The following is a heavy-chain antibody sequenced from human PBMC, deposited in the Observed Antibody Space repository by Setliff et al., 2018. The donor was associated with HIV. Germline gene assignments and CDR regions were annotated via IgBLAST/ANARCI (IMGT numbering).Heavy chain of an antibody. CDR1: GYIFIRYY. CDR2: INPHTGVT. J-gene: IGHJ6*02. V-gene: IGHV1-2*02. Sequence: ASVKVSCKTSGYIFIRYYIFWVRQAPGQGLEWMGNINPHTGVTKYAEKFQGRVTMTRDTSINTIYMELSRLRSDDTAVYYCARDLRDGFEEWFSTLDDGMDVWGQGTTVTFSS. D-gene: IGHD3-3*01. CDR3: ARDLRDGFEEWFSTLDDGMDV.